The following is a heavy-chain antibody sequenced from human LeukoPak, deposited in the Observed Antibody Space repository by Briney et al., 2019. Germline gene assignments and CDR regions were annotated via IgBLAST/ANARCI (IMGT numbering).Heavy chain of an antibody. J-gene: IGHJ6*02. V-gene: IGHV3-30*18. D-gene: IGHD2-2*01. CDR2: ISYDGGNK. CDR1: GFTFSSYG. CDR3: AKGMWDIVVVPAAARDDYYYYGMDV. Sequence: GGSLRLSCAASGFTFSSYGMHWVRQAPGKGLEWVAVISYDGGNKYYADSVKGRFTISRDNSKNTLYLQMNSLRAEDTAVYYCAKGMWDIVVVPAAARDDYYYYGMDVWGQGTTVTVSS.